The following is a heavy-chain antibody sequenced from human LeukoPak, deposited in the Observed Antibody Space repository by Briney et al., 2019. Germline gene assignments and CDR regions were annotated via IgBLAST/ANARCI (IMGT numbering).Heavy chain of an antibody. CDR1: GYTFTSYG. Sequence: ASVKVSCKASGYTFTSYGISWVRQAPGQGLEWMGWISAYNGNTNYVQKLQGRVTMTTDTSTSTAYMELRSLRSDDTAVYYCARGRGIAAAGTFIDYWGQGTLVTVSS. CDR3: ARGRGIAAAGTFIDY. CDR2: ISAYNGNT. V-gene: IGHV1-18*01. J-gene: IGHJ4*02. D-gene: IGHD6-13*01.